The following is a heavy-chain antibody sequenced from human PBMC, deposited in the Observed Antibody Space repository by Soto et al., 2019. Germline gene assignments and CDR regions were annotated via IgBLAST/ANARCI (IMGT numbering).Heavy chain of an antibody. CDR1: GFTFSSYS. CDR3: ARGDTMVRGVVYYYMDV. D-gene: IGHD3-10*01. Sequence: GGSLRLSCAASGFTFSSYSMNWVRQAPGKGLEWVSSISSSSSYIYYADSVKGRFTISRDNAKNSLYLQMNSLRAEDTAVYYCARGDTMVRGVVYYYMDVWGKGTTVTVSS. V-gene: IGHV3-21*01. J-gene: IGHJ6*03. CDR2: ISSSSSYI.